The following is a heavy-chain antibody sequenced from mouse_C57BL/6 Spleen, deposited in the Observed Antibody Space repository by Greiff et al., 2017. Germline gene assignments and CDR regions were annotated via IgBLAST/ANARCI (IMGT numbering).Heavy chain of an antibody. CDR2: IYPGDGDT. V-gene: IGHV1-80*01. CDR3: APGGIYYGKGYAMDY. J-gene: IGHJ4*01. Sequence: QVQLKESGAELVKPGASVKISCKASGYAFSSYWMNWVKQRPGKGLEWIGQIYPGDGDTNYNGKFKGKATLTADKSSSTAYMQLSSLTSEDSAVYFCAPGGIYYGKGYAMDYWGQGTSVTVSS. D-gene: IGHD2-1*01. CDR1: GYAFSSYW.